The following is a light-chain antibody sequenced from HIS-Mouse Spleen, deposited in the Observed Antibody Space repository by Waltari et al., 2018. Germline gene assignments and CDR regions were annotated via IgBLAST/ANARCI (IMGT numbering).Light chain of an antibody. Sequence: QSALTQPASVSGSPGQSITIPCTGTSRDVGSYNRVSWYQQHPRKAPKLMIYEGSKRPSGVSNRFSGSKSGNTASLTISGLQAEDEADYYCCSYAGNSTWVFGGGTKLTVL. CDR2: EGS. CDR1: SRDVGSYNR. V-gene: IGLV2-23*01. J-gene: IGLJ3*02. CDR3: CSYAGNSTWV.